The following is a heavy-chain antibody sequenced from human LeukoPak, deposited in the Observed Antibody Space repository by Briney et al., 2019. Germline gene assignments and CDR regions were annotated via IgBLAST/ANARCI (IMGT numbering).Heavy chain of an antibody. CDR1: GGTFSSYA. CDR2: IIPIFGTA. V-gene: IGHV1-69*01. Sequence: SVKVSCKASGGTFSSYAISWVRQAPGQGLEWMGGIIPIFGTANYAQKSQGRVTITADESTSTAYMELSSLRSEDTAVYYCARATRAYDSSGGAFDIWGQGTMVTVSS. D-gene: IGHD3-22*01. CDR3: ARATRAYDSSGGAFDI. J-gene: IGHJ3*02.